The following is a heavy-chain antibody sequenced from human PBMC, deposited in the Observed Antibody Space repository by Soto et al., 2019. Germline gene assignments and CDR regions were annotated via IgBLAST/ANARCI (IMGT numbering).Heavy chain of an antibody. CDR1: GGSISSGDYY. D-gene: IGHD3-10*01. CDR2: IYYSGST. CDR3: ARTSITQTNWFDP. Sequence: QVQLQESGPGLVKPSKTLSRTCTVSGGSISSGDYYWSWIRQPPGKCLEWIGYIYYSGSTYYNTSLKSRVTISVATSKNQCSLKLSSVTAADTAVYYGARTSITQTNWFDPWGQGTLVTVSS. J-gene: IGHJ5*02. V-gene: IGHV4-30-4*01.